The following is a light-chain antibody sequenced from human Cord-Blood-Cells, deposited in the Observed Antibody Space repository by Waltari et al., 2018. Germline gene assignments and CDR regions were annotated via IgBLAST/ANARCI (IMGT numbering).Light chain of an antibody. J-gene: IGLJ3*02. V-gene: IGLV2-23*01. CDR2: EGS. CDR3: CSYAGSSTWV. Sequence: QSALTQPASVSGPPAQSLPNSCTGTSSDVGAYNLVPWYQQHPGKAPKLLIYEGSKRPSGVSNRFSGSKSGNTASLTISGLQAEDEADYYCCSYAGSSTWVFGGGTKLTVL. CDR1: SSDVGAYNL.